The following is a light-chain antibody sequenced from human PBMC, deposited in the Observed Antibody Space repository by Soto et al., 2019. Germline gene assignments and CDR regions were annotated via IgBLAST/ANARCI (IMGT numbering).Light chain of an antibody. CDR3: QQLNIYPLT. V-gene: IGKV1-5*03. J-gene: IGKJ3*01. CDR1: QTISSW. CDR2: KAS. Sequence: DIQMTQSPSTLSGSVGDRVTITCRASQTISSWLAWYQQKPGKAPKLLIYKASTLKSGVPSRFSGSGSGTEFTLTISSLQPDDFATYYCQQLNIYPLTFGPGTKVDI.